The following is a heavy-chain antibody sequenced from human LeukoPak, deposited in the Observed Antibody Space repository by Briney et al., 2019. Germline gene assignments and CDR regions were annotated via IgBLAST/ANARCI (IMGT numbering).Heavy chain of an antibody. CDR3: ATADPSHCSSTSCYTEYYYYYYMDV. D-gene: IGHD2-2*02. CDR2: FDPEDGET. Sequence: ASVKVSCKVSGYTLTELSMHWVRQAPGKGLEWMGGFDPEDGETIYAQKFQGRVTMTEDTSTDTAYMELSSLRSEDTAVYYCATADPSHCSSTSCYTEYYYYYYMDVWGKGTTVTVSS. CDR1: GYTLTELS. J-gene: IGHJ6*03. V-gene: IGHV1-24*01.